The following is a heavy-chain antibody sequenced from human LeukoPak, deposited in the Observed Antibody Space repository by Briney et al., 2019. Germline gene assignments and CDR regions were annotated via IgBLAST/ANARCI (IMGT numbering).Heavy chain of an antibody. CDR1: GGSISSYY. Sequence: SETLSLTCTVSGGSISSYYWAWIRQPPGKGLEWIGSIYYSGSTYYNPSLKSRVTISVDTSKNQFSLRLSSVTATDTAVYYCARNGAMPVAGIGYYLDYWGQGTLVTVSS. D-gene: IGHD6-19*01. CDR3: ARNGAMPVAGIGYYLDY. J-gene: IGHJ4*02. CDR2: IYYSGST. V-gene: IGHV4-39*01.